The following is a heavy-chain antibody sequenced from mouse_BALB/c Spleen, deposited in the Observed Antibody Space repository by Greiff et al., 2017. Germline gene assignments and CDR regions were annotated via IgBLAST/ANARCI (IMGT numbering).Heavy chain of an antibody. CDR2: ISDGGSYT. CDR3: AREGTTVVVGGFAY. V-gene: IGHV5-4*02. J-gene: IGHJ3*01. CDR1: GFTFSDYY. D-gene: IGHD1-1*01. Sequence: EVKLVESGGGLVKPGGSLKLSCAASGFTFSDYYMYWVRQTPEKRLEWVATISDGGSYTYYPDSVKGRFTISRDNAKNNLYLQMSSLKSEDTAMYYCAREGTTVVVGGFAYWGQGTLVTVSA.